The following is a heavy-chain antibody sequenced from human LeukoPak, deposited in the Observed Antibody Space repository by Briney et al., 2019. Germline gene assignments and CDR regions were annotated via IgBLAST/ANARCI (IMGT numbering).Heavy chain of an antibody. V-gene: IGHV1-69*01. CDR3: ARGIGGYCSSTSCPED. J-gene: IGHJ4*02. D-gene: IGHD2-2*01. Sequence: SVTVSCKASGGTFSSYAISWVRQAPGQGLEWMGGIIPIFGTANYAQRFQGRVTITADESTSTAYMELSSLRSEDTAVYYCARGIGGYCSSTSCPEDWGQGTLVTGSS. CDR2: IIPIFGTA. CDR1: GGTFSSYA.